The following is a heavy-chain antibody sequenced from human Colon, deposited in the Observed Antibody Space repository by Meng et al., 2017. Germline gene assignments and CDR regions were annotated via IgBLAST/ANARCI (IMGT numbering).Heavy chain of an antibody. CDR3: ARDQREDGYGDYGSEGVDP. J-gene: IGHJ5*02. CDR2: ISAYNGNT. CDR1: GYTFTSYG. V-gene: IGHV1-18*01. Sequence: ASVKVSCKASGYTFTSYGISWVRQAPGQGLEWMGGISAYNGNTNYAQKLQGRVTMTTDTSTSTAYMELRSLGSDDTAVYYCARDQREDGYGDYGSEGVDPWGQGTLVTVSS. D-gene: IGHD4-17*01.